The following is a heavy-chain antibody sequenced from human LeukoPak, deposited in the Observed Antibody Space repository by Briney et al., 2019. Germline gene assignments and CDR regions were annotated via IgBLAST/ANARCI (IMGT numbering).Heavy chain of an antibody. Sequence: GGSLRLSCAASGFTFSSYAMHWVRQAPGKGLEWVAVIRFDGSNMYYTDSVKGRFTISRDNSKNTLYLQMSSLRAEDTAVYYCAKDFLNLFDYWGQGTLVTVSS. CDR2: IRFDGSNM. V-gene: IGHV3-30*02. CDR1: GFTFSSYA. D-gene: IGHD1-14*01. CDR3: AKDFLNLFDY. J-gene: IGHJ4*02.